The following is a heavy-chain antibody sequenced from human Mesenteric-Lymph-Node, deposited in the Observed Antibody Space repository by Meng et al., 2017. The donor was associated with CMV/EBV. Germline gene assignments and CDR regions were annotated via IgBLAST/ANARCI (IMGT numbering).Heavy chain of an antibody. D-gene: IGHD3-10*01. CDR3: ARDGEKRGSMVRGVDFDY. CDR2: INPSGGST. V-gene: IGHV1-46*01. Sequence: ASVKVSCKASGYTFTSYYMHWVRQAPGQGLEWMGIINPSGGSTSYAQKFQGRVTMTRDTSTSTVYMELSSLRSEDTAVYYCARDGEKRGSMVRGVDFDYWGQGTLVPSPQ. CDR1: GYTFTSYY. J-gene: IGHJ4*02.